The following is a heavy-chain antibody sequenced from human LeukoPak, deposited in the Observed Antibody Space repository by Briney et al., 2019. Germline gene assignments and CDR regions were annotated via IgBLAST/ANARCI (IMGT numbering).Heavy chain of an antibody. CDR2: IYYSGST. CDR3: ARDGNLGFDP. V-gene: IGHV4-39*07. J-gene: IGHJ5*02. CDR1: GGSISSSSYY. D-gene: IGHD4-23*01. Sequence: SETLSLTCTVSGGSISSSSYYWGWIRRPPGKGLEWIGSIYYSGSTYYNPSLKSRVTISVDTSKNQFSLKLSSVTAADTAVYYCARDGNLGFDPWGQGTLVTVSS.